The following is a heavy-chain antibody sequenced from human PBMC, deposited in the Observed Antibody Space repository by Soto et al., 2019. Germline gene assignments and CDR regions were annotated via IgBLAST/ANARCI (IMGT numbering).Heavy chain of an antibody. Sequence: ASVKVSCKASGFTFTSSAMHWVRQAPGQGLEWMGWINPNSGGTNYAQKFQGWVTMTRDTSISTAYMELSRLRSDDTAVYYCARMAPGPYYYGMDVWGQGTTVTVSS. V-gene: IGHV1-2*04. CDR2: INPNSGGT. J-gene: IGHJ6*02. CDR1: GFTFTSSA. CDR3: ARMAPGPYYYGMDV.